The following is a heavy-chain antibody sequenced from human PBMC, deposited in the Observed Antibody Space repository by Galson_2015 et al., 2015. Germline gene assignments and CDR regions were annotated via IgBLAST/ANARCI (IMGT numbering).Heavy chain of an antibody. J-gene: IGHJ4*02. CDR3: AREDCSSVTCYEAFDY. D-gene: IGHD2-2*01. Sequence: SLRLSCAASGFTFSSYGMHWVRQAPGKGLEWVAVIWYDGSNKYYADSVKGRFTISRDNSKNTLDLQMNSLGAEDTAVYHCAREDCSSVTCYEAFDYWGQGTLVTVSS. CDR2: IWYDGSNK. V-gene: IGHV3-33*01. CDR1: GFTFSSYG.